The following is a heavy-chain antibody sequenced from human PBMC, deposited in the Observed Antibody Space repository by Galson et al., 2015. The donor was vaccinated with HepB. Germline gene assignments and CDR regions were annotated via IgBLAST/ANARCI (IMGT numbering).Heavy chain of an antibody. V-gene: IGHV3-23*01. CDR3: AKVVYSGSYLDYFDY. CDR1: GFTLRNYA. Sequence: SLRLSCAASGFTLRNYAMSWVRQAPGKGLEWVSGISGSGGIAYYADSVKGRFTISRDNFKNTLYLQMNSLRAEDTAVYYCAKVVYSGSYLDYFDYWGQGTLVIVSS. CDR2: ISGSGGIA. J-gene: IGHJ4*02. D-gene: IGHD3-10*02.